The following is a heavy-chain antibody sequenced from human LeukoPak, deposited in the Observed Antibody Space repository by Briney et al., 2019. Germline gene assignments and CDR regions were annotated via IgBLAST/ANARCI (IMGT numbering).Heavy chain of an antibody. D-gene: IGHD3-22*01. V-gene: IGHV1-69-2*01. Sequence: ASVKISCKVSGYTFTDYYMHWVQQAPGKGLEWMGLVDPEDGETIYAEKFQGRVTITADTSTDTAYMELSSLRSEDTAVYYCATGLGSGYPEYYFDYWGQGTLVTFSS. CDR1: GYTFTDYY. J-gene: IGHJ4*02. CDR2: VDPEDGET. CDR3: ATGLGSGYPEYYFDY.